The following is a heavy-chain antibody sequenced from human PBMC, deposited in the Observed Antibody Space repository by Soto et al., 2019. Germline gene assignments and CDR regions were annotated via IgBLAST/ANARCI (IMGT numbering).Heavy chain of an antibody. J-gene: IGHJ6*03. CDR3: ARAPLWFGGTKYYYYYMDV. CDR1: GFTVSSNY. CDR2: IYSGGST. Sequence: GGSLRLSCAASGFTVSSNYMSWVRQAPGKGLEWVSVIYSGGSTYNADSVKGRLIISRDNSKNTLYFQMNSLRAEDAAVYYCARAPLWFGGTKYYYYYMDVWGKGTTVTVSS. D-gene: IGHD3-10*01. V-gene: IGHV3-66*01.